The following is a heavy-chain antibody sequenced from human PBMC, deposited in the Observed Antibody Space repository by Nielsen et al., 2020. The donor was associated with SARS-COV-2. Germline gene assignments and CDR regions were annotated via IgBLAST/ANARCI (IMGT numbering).Heavy chain of an antibody. CDR3: ARESGVGELLGVSFDY. Sequence: GESLKISCAASGFTFGSYGMHWVRQAPGKGLEWVAVISYDGSNKYYADSVKGRFTISRDNSKNTLYLQMNSLRGEDTAVYYCARESGVGELLGVSFDYWGQGTLVTVSS. J-gene: IGHJ4*02. V-gene: IGHV3-30*03. D-gene: IGHD3-10*01. CDR2: ISYDGSNK. CDR1: GFTFGSYG.